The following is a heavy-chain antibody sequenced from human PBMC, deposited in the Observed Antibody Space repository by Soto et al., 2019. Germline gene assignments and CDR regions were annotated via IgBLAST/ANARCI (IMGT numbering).Heavy chain of an antibody. J-gene: IGHJ5*02. D-gene: IGHD3-3*01. CDR1: GYTFTSYG. V-gene: IGHV1-18*01. Sequence: QVPLVQSGAEVKKPGASVKVSCKASGYTFTSYGISWVRQAPGQGLEWMGWISAYNGNTNYAQKLQGRVTMTTDTSTSTAYMELMSLRSDDTAVYYCAREGRSRTGYYTGGWFDPWGQGTLVTVSS. CDR2: ISAYNGNT. CDR3: AREGRSRTGYYTGGWFDP.